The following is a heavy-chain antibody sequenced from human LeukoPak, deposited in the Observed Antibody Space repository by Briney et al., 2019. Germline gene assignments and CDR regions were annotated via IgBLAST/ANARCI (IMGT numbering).Heavy chain of an antibody. V-gene: IGHV4-39*01. D-gene: IGHD3-22*01. J-gene: IGHJ4*02. CDR1: GGSISSSSYY. CDR2: IYYTGST. Sequence: SETLSLTCTVSGGSISSSSYYWGWIRQPPGKGLEWIGSIYYTGSTYYNPSLKSRVTISVDTSKNQFSLKLSSVTAADTAVYYCASSTSGYYNYRGQGTLVTVSS. CDR3: ASSTSGYYNY.